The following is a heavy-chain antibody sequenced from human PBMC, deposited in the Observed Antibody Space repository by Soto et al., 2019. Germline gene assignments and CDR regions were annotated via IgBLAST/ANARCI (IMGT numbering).Heavy chain of an antibody. V-gene: IGHV3-48*03. D-gene: IGHD3-3*01. J-gene: IGHJ6*02. CDR3: AGVNLRFSYGIDV. Sequence: GGSLRLSCAASGSTFSSSEMHWVRQAPGKGLEWVSYISKSGSVIYYADSVKGRFTISRDNAKNLLYLQMNSLRAEDTAVYFCAGVNLRFSYGIDVWGQGTTVTVSS. CDR1: GSTFSSSE. CDR2: ISKSGSVI.